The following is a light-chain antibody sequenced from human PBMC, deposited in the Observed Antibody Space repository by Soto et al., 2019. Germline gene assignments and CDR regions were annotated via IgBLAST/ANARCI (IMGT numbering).Light chain of an antibody. V-gene: IGLV2-14*01. CDR3: NSDPRCSTYV. J-gene: IGLJ1*01. Sequence: QSALTQPASVSGSPGQSITISCTGTSSDVGGYNYVSWYQQHPGKAPKLMIYDVSNRPSGVSNRFSGSKSGNTASLTISGLQAEDEAYYYCNSDPRCSTYVVGTGTKVTVL. CDR2: DVS. CDR1: SSDVGGYNY.